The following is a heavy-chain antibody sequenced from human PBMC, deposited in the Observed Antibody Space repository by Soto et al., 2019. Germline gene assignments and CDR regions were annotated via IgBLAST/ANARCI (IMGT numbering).Heavy chain of an antibody. CDR3: ARSSFWSGYLTPKGTFDI. V-gene: IGHV1-18*01. Sequence: QVPLVQSGAEVKKPGASVKVSCKASGYTFTSYGISWVRQAPGQGLEWMGWISAYNGNTNYAQKLQGRVTMTTDTSTSTAYMELRSLRSDDTAVYYCARSSFWSGYLTPKGTFDIWGQGTMVTVSS. CDR1: GYTFTSYG. J-gene: IGHJ3*02. CDR2: ISAYNGNT. D-gene: IGHD3-3*01.